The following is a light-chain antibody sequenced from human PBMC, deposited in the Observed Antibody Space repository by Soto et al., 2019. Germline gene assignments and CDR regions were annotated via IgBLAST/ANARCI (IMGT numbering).Light chain of an antibody. CDR2: GAS. V-gene: IGKV1-39*01. CDR3: QQSYNTPYT. CDR1: QSISTS. J-gene: IGKJ2*01. Sequence: DIQMTQSPSSLSASVGDRVTITCRASQSISTSLNWYQQRPAKAPKLLIYGASSLQSGVPSSFSGSGSGTDFTLTISSLQPEDFATYYCQQSYNTPYTFGQGTKLEIK.